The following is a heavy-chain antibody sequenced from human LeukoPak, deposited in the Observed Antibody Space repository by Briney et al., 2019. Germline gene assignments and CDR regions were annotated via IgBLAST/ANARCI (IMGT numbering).Heavy chain of an antibody. V-gene: IGHV4-59*08. CDR3: ARNRGPITMIVEDYFDY. J-gene: IGHJ4*02. D-gene: IGHD3-22*01. Sequence: SETLSLTCTVSGGSISSYYWSWIRQPPGKGLEWIGYIYYSGSTNYNPSLKSRVTISVDTSKNQFSLKLSSVTAADTAVYYCARNRGPITMIVEDYFDYWGQGTLVTVSS. CDR2: IYYSGST. CDR1: GGSISSYY.